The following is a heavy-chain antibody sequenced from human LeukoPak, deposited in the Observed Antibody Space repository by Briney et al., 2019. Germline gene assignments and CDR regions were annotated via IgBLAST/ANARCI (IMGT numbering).Heavy chain of an antibody. V-gene: IGHV4-59*08. CDR2: INYSGRT. J-gene: IGHJ4*02. D-gene: IGHD6-13*01. CDR1: GGSNSAYY. Sequence: SETLSLTCSVSGGSNSAYYWSWIRQPPGKGLEWIGYINYSGRTDYNPSLKGRVTISVDTSKNQFSLKLSSVTAADTAVFYCARTISGWYYFDYWGQGTLVTVSA. CDR3: ARTISGWYYFDY.